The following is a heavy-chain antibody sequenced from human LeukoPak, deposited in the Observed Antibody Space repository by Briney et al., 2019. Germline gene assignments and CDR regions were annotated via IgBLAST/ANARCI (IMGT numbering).Heavy chain of an antibody. Sequence: ASVKVSCKASGYTFTGYYMHWVRQAPGQGLEWMGWINPNSGGTNYAQKFQGWVTMTRDTSISTAYMELSRLRSDDTAVYYCARSPSSSWPTFDYWGQGTLVTASS. CDR2: INPNSGGT. D-gene: IGHD6-13*01. CDR3: ARSPSSSWPTFDY. CDR1: GYTFTGYY. J-gene: IGHJ4*02. V-gene: IGHV1-2*04.